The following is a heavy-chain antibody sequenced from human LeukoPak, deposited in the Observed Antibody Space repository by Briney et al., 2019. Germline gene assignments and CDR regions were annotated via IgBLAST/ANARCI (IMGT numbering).Heavy chain of an antibody. Sequence: PSETLSLTCTVSGGSISSYYWSWIRQPPGKGLEWIGYIYYSGSTNYNPSLKSRVTISVDTSKNQFSLKLSSVTAADTAVYYCARGGSGIQLWLGDPYYFDYWGQGTLVTVSS. CDR2: IYYSGST. J-gene: IGHJ4*02. D-gene: IGHD5-18*01. V-gene: IGHV4-59*01. CDR3: ARGGSGIQLWLGDPYYFDY. CDR1: GGSISSYY.